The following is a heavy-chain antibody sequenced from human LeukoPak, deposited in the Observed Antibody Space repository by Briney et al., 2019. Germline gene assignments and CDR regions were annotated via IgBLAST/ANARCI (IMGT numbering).Heavy chain of an antibody. V-gene: IGHV6-1*01. J-gene: IGHJ3*02. Sequence: SQTLSLTCVISGDSVSSNSAAWNWLRQSPSRGLEWLGRTFYRSKWYNDYAVSVKSRITINPDTSKNQFSLQLNSVTPEDTAVYYCVRDDGIGLDAFDIWGQGTMVTVSS. D-gene: IGHD1-14*01. CDR3: VRDDGIGLDAFDI. CDR2: TFYRSKWYN. CDR1: GDSVSSNSAA.